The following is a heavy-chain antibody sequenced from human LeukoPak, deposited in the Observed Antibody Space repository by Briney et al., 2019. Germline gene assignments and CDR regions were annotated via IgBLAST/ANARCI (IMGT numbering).Heavy chain of an antibody. D-gene: IGHD3-10*01. CDR1: GFTFDDYG. Sequence: GGSLRLSCAASGFTFDDYGMSWVRQAPGKGLEWVSGINWNGGSTGYADSVKGRFTISRDNAKNSLYLQMNSLRAEDTALYYCARDSYYGSGSYYNTFFGYWGQGTLVTVSS. J-gene: IGHJ4*02. CDR2: INWNGGST. CDR3: ARDSYYGSGSYYNTFFGY. V-gene: IGHV3-20*04.